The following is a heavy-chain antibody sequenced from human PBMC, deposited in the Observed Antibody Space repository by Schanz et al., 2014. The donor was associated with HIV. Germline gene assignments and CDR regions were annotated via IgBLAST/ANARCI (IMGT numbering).Heavy chain of an antibody. CDR2: FDPEDGET. J-gene: IGHJ4*02. Sequence: QVQLVQSGAEVKKPGASVKVSCKVSGYTLTELSMHWVRQAPGKGLEWMGGFDPEDGETIYAQKFQGRVTMTRDTSISTAYMELSRLRSDDTAVYYCARGRSGYCSGGSCPYGRYYFDYWGQGTLVTVSS. D-gene: IGHD2-15*01. V-gene: IGHV1-24*01. CDR3: ARGRSGYCSGGSCPYGRYYFDY. CDR1: GYTLTELS.